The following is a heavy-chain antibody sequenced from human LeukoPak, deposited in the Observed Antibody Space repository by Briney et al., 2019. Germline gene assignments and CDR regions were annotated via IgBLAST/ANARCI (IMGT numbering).Heavy chain of an antibody. Sequence: ASVKVSCKASGYTFSGTGWFLYWLRQAPGQGLECMGWIYPNNGATAYAQKFQGRVAMTRDTSITTAYMELSRLRPDDTAVYYCARDGPAQMVDFDYWGQGTLVTVSS. CDR1: GYTFSGTGWF. CDR3: ARDGPAQMVDFDY. V-gene: IGHV1-2*02. CDR2: IYPNNGAT. J-gene: IGHJ4*02. D-gene: IGHD3-10*01.